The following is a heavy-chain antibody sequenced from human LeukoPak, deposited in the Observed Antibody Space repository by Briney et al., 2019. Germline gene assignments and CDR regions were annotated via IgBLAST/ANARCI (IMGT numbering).Heavy chain of an antibody. CDR3: AKDFIYYDSSGYMENY. Sequence: ASVKVSCKPSGYTFTGYFMLWVRQAPGQGLEWMGWINPYSGGTNYEQKLQGRVTMTRDTSISTAYMELSRRRSDDTAVYYCAKDFIYYDSSGYMENYWGQGTLVTVSS. J-gene: IGHJ4*02. V-gene: IGHV1-2*02. CDR1: GYTFTGYF. CDR2: INPYSGGT. D-gene: IGHD3-22*01.